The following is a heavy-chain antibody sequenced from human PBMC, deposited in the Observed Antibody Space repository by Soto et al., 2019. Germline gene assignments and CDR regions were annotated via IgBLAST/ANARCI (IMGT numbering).Heavy chain of an antibody. V-gene: IGHV3-30-3*01. CDR2: ISYDGSNK. J-gene: IGHJ6*02. D-gene: IGHD4-4*01. CDR3: ARDLGGNYALYYYYGMDV. CDR1: GFTFSSYA. Sequence: GGSLRLSCAASGFTFSSYAMHWVRQAPGKGLEWVAVISYDGSNKYYADSVKGRFTISRDNSKNTLYLQMNSLRAEDTAVYYCARDLGGNYALYYYYGMDVWGQGTTVTVSS.